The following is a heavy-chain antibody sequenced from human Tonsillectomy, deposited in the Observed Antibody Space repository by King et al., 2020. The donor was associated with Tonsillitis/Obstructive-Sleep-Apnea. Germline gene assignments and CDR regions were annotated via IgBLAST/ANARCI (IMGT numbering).Heavy chain of an antibody. CDR3: ARLTRDRYCSSTSCYFGAFDI. CDR1: RYSLTSYW. J-gene: IGHJ3*02. Sequence: QLVQSGAEVKKPGESLKISCKGSRYSLTSYWIGWVRQMPGKGLEWMGIIYPCDSDTRYSPSFQGQVTISADKSITTAYLQWSSLKASDTATYYCARLTRDRYCSSTSCYFGAFDIWGQGTMVTVSS. CDR2: IYPCDSDT. D-gene: IGHD2-2*01. V-gene: IGHV5-51*01.